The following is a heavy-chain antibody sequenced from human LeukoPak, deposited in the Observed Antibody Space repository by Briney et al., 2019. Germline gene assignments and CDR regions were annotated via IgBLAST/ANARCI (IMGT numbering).Heavy chain of an antibody. J-gene: IGHJ4*02. V-gene: IGHV1-24*01. CDR3: ATGMQWLVPYFDY. CDR2: FDPEDGET. CDR1: GYTLTELS. Sequence: ASVKVSCKVSGYTLTELSMHWVRQAPGKGLEWMGGFDPEDGETIYAQKFQGRVTMTEDTSTDTAYMELSSLRSKDTAVYYCATGMQWLVPYFDYWGQGTLVTVSS. D-gene: IGHD6-19*01.